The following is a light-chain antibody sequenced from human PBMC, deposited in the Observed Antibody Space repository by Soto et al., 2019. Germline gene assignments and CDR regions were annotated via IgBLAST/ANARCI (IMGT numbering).Light chain of an antibody. V-gene: IGLV2-11*01. J-gene: IGLJ3*02. CDR2: DVT. CDR1: SSDVGGYNY. Sequence: QSALTQPRSVSGSPGQSVTISCTGTSSDVGGYNYVSWYQHHPGNAPKLMIYDVTQRPSGVPDRFSGSKSGNTASLTISGLQAEDEAYYYCCSYAVTYTLWVFCGGTKLTVL. CDR3: CSYAVTYTLWV.